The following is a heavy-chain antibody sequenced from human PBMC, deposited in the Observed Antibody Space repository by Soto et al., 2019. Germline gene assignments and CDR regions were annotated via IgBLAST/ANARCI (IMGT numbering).Heavy chain of an antibody. CDR2: INSDGSST. CDR1: GFTFSSYW. V-gene: IGHV3-74*01. D-gene: IGHD3-3*02. J-gene: IGHJ4*02. CDR3: ARHLAGNRDD. Sequence: EVQLVESGGGLVQPGGSLRLSCAASGFTFSSYWMHWLRQAPGKGLVWVSRINSDGSSTYYADSVRGRFTVSRDNAKNTLYLQMNSLRAEDTAVDYCARHLAGNRDDWGKGTLVTVSS.